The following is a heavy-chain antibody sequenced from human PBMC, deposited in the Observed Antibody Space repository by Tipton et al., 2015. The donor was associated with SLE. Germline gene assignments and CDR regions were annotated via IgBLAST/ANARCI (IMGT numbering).Heavy chain of an antibody. V-gene: IGHV1-18*01. CDR2: ISVYNGNT. D-gene: IGHD2-2*01. CDR1: GYTFTSYG. CDR3: ARGGSFCSSSSCHLDY. J-gene: IGHJ4*02. Sequence: QSGVEVKKPGASVKVSCKASGYTFTSYGISWVRQAPGQGLEWMGWISVYNGNTNYAQKLQGRVTMTTDTSTSTAYMELRSLRSDDTAVYYCARGGSFCSSSSCHLDYWGQGTLVTVSS.